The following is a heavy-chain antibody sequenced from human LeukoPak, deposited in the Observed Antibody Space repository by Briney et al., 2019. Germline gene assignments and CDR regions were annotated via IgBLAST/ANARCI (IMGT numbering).Heavy chain of an antibody. J-gene: IGHJ3*01. CDR2: IWDDGNKK. Sequence: GGSLRLSCAASGFTFSHYGMHWVRQAPGKGLEWVALIWDDGNKKSHADTVKGRFTISRDNSKNTLYLQMNSLRAEDTAVYYCARDFGTTVTTFGAVDVWGQGTKVIVSS. CDR1: GFTFSHYG. CDR3: ARDFGTTVTTFGAVDV. V-gene: IGHV3-33*01. D-gene: IGHD4-17*01.